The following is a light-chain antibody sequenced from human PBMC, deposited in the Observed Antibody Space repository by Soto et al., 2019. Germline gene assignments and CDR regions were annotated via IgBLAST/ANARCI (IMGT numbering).Light chain of an antibody. CDR1: QSVSSN. Sequence: EIVMTQSPATLSVSPGERATLSCRASQSVSSNLAWYQQKPGQAPRLLIYGASTRATGIPARFSGSGSGTEFTLTISSLQSEDFAVSYCQQYNNWPRTFGQGIKVE. J-gene: IGKJ1*01. CDR2: GAS. V-gene: IGKV3-15*01. CDR3: QQYNNWPRT.